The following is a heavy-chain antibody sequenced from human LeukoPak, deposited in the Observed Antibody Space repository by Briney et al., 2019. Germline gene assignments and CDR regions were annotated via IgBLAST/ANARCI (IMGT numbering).Heavy chain of an antibody. CDR2: IYHSGST. V-gene: IGHV4-30-2*01. Sequence: SQTLSLTCAVSGGSISSGGYSWSWIRQPPGKGLEWIGYIYHSGSTYYNPSLKSRVTISVDRSKNQFSLKLSSVTAADTAVYYCARERCSSTSCYSGGSVDYWGQGTLVTVSS. CDR1: GGSISSGGYS. CDR3: ARERCSSTSCYSGGSVDY. D-gene: IGHD2-2*01. J-gene: IGHJ4*02.